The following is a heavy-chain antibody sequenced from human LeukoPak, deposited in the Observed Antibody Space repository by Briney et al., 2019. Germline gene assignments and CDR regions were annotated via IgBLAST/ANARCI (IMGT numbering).Heavy chain of an antibody. V-gene: IGHV4-39*01. D-gene: IGHD3-22*01. CDR1: GGSISSSSYY. Sequence: PSETLSLTCTVSGGSISSSSYYWGWIRQPPGKGLEWIGSIYYSGSTYYNPSLKSRVTISVDTSKNQFSLKLSSVTAADTAVYYCARRTYYYDSSGYYFDFDYWGQGTLVTVSS. CDR3: ARRTYYYDSSGYYFDFDY. CDR2: IYYSGST. J-gene: IGHJ4*02.